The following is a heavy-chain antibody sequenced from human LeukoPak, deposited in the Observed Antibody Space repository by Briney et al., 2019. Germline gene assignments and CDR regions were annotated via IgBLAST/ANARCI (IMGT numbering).Heavy chain of an antibody. CDR2: ISSSSSYI. CDR1: GFTFSSYS. Sequence: GGSLRLSCAASGFTFSSYSMNWVRQAPGKGLEWVSSISSSSSYIYYADSVKGRFTISRDNAKNSLYLQMNSLRAEDTAVYYCARGHPHGWELYLDYWGQGTLVTVSS. CDR3: ARGHPHGWELYLDY. J-gene: IGHJ4*02. D-gene: IGHD1-26*01. V-gene: IGHV3-21*01.